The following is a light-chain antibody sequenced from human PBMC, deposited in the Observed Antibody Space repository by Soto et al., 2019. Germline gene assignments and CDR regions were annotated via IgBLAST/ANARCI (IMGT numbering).Light chain of an antibody. CDR1: QSVSSN. CDR3: QQYGSSPIT. Sequence: EIVLTQSPATMSLSPGERATLSCRASQSVSSNLAWYRQKPGQAPRLLIYGASSRATGIPDRFSGSGSGTDFTLTISRLEPEDFAVYYCQQYGSSPITFGQGTRLEIK. J-gene: IGKJ5*01. V-gene: IGKV3-20*01. CDR2: GAS.